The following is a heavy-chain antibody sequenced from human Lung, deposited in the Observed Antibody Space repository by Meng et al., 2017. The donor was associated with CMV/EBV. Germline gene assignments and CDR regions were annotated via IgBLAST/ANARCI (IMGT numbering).Heavy chain of an antibody. Sequence: QVQLHQSRPGLVNPSHTLSLSCALSGDIASSNRAAWHWIRQSASRGLAWLGRTYYRSKWYHEFAVSVKSLITISPATPKTQFSLQLNSMTPEDTALYYCARGINGVCGDWGQGTLVTVSS. J-gene: IGHJ4*02. D-gene: IGHD2-8*01. CDR2: TYYRSKWYH. CDR1: GDIASSNRAA. CDR3: ARGINGVCGD. V-gene: IGHV6-1*01.